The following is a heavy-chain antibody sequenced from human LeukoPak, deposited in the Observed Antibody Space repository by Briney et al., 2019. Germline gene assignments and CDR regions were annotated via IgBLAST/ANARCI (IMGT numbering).Heavy chain of an antibody. CDR1: GITLSNYG. CDR2: ISDSGGRT. Sequence: GGSLRLSCAVSGITLSNYGMSWVRQAPGKGLGWVAGISDSGGRTNYADSVKGRFTISRDNPKNTLYLQMNSLRAEDTAVYFCAKRGVVIRVILVGFHKEAYYFDSWGQGALVTVSS. CDR3: AKRGVVIRVILVGFHKEAYYFDS. V-gene: IGHV3-23*01. J-gene: IGHJ4*02. D-gene: IGHD3-22*01.